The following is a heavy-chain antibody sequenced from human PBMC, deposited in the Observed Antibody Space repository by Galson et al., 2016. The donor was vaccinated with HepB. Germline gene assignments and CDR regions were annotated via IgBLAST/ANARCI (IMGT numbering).Heavy chain of an antibody. Sequence: SLRLSCAASGFTFSGYAMAWVRQAPGKGLEWVSGMSDSDDIYYAPTVKGRFTISRDNSKNTVYLQLTSLRAEDTAVYYCAQDRTAIDYWGQGTLVTVSS. J-gene: IGHJ4*02. CDR2: MSDSDDI. CDR3: AQDRTAIDY. D-gene: IGHD5-18*01. CDR1: GFTFSGYA. V-gene: IGHV3-23*01.